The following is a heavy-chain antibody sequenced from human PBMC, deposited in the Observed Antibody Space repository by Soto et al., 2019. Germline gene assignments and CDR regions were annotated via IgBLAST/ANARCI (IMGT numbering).Heavy chain of an antibody. CDR2: IYSGGST. D-gene: IGHD5-12*01. Sequence: EVQLVESGGGLVQPGGSLRLSCAASGFTVSSNYMSWVRQAPGKGLEWVSVIYSGGSTYYADSVKGRFTISRDNSKNTLYLQMNSLRAEDTAVYYCARETHLLGSHSGYDYREYYYYYMDVWGKGTTVTVSS. CDR3: ARETHLLGSHSGYDYREYYYYYMDV. CDR1: GFTVSSNY. J-gene: IGHJ6*03. V-gene: IGHV3-66*01.